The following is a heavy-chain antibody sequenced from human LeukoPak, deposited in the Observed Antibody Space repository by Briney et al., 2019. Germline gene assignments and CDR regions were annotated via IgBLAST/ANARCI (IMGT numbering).Heavy chain of an antibody. Sequence: PGGSLRLSCAASGFTFSSYAMHWVRQAPGKGLEYVSAISSNGGSTYYANSVEGRFTTSRDNSKNTLYLQMGSLRAEDMAVYYCARDDIAVAGIIDYWGQGTLVTVSS. D-gene: IGHD6-13*01. CDR1: GFTFSSYA. CDR2: ISSNGGST. V-gene: IGHV3-64*01. CDR3: ARDDIAVAGIIDY. J-gene: IGHJ4*02.